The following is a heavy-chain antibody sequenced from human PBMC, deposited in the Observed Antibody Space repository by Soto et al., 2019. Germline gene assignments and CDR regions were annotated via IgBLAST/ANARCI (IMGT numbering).Heavy chain of an antibody. CDR1: GGTFSSYA. CDR3: ERGSLLLSCFDP. J-gene: IGHJ5*02. D-gene: IGHD3-22*01. Sequence: SVKVSCKASGGTFSSYAISWVRQAPGQGLEWMGGIIPIFGTANYAQKFQGRVTITADESTSTAYMELSSLRSEDTAVYYCERGSLLLSCFDPCRHLPLFTVSS. V-gene: IGHV1-69*13. CDR2: IIPIFGTA.